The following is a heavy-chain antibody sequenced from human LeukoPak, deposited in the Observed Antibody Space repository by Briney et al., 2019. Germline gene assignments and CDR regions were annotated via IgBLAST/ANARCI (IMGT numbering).Heavy chain of an antibody. Sequence: GGSLRLSCAASGFTFTTYWMHWVRQVPGKGLVWVARIKGDGSSTRHADSMKGRFTISRDNAKNTLCLQMNSLRDEDTAVYYCVREGLECSGSSCQRAAFDYGAREPWSPSPQ. D-gene: IGHD2-2*01. CDR1: GFTFTTYW. CDR3: VREGLECSGSSCQRAAFDY. CDR2: IKGDGSST. V-gene: IGHV3-74*01. J-gene: IGHJ4*02.